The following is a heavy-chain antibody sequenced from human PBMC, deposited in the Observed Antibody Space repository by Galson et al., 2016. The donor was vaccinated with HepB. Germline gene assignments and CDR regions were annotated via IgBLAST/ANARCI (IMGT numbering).Heavy chain of an antibody. CDR1: GFTFRSYG. CDR3: VKGGYCSRARCPGRNWFDP. Sequence: LRLSCAASGFTFRSYGMHWVRQVPGKGLEWVAVIWYDGSHKFYVDSVKGRFTISRDNSKNTLFLQMNSLRAEDTAVYYCVKGGYCSRARCPGRNWFDPWGQGTLVTVSS. CDR2: IWYDGSHK. J-gene: IGHJ5*02. V-gene: IGHV3-33*06. D-gene: IGHD2-15*01.